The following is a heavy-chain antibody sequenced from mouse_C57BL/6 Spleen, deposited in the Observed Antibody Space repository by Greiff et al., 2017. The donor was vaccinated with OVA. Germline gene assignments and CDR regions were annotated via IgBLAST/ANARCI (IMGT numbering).Heavy chain of an antibody. J-gene: IGHJ2*01. CDR2: IYPGGGYT. V-gene: IGHV1-63*01. D-gene: IGHD2-3*01. CDR1: GYTFTNYW. CDR3: ARRMEYFDY. Sequence: QVHVKQSGAELVRPGTSVKMSCKASGYTFTNYWIGWAKQRPGHGLEWIGDIYPGGGYTNYNEKFKGKATLTADKSSSTAYMQFSSLTSEDSAIYYCARRMEYFDYWGQGTTLTVSS.